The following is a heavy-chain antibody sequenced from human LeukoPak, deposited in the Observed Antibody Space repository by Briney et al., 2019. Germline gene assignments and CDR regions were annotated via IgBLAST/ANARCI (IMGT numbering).Heavy chain of an antibody. CDR1: GGSSIGSGGYY. J-gene: IGHJ4*02. CDR3: VREGEYGEDYY. Sequence: NPSETLSLACTVSGGSSIGSGGYYWTWIRQHPEKGLEWIGYFYHRASYNPSLKGRVTISVDTSKNQFSLSLASVTAADTAVYYCVREGEYGEDYYWGQGAQVIVSS. D-gene: IGHD4-17*01. V-gene: IGHV4-31*03. CDR2: FYHRA.